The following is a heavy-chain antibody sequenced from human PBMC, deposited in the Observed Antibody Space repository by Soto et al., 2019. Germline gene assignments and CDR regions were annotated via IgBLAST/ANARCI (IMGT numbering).Heavy chain of an antibody. Sequence: SETLSLTCTVSGGSISSGGYYWSWIRQHPGKGLEWIGYIYYSGSTYYNPSLKSRVTISVDTSKNQFSLKLSSVTAADTAVYYCARDLGYCSGGSCYRRHWGMDVWGQGTTVTVSS. J-gene: IGHJ6*02. CDR1: GGSISSGGYY. CDR2: IYYSGST. V-gene: IGHV4-31*03. CDR3: ARDLGYCSGGSCYRRHWGMDV. D-gene: IGHD2-15*01.